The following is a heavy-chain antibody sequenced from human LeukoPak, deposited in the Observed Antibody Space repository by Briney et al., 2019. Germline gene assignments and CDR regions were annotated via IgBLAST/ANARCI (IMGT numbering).Heavy chain of an antibody. Sequence: ASVKVSCKGSGGTFSSYAISWVRQAPGQGLEWMGRINPNSGGTNYAQKFQGRVTMTRDTSISTAYMELSRLRSDDTAVYYCARESARADLDYWGQGTLVTVSS. CDR3: ARESARADLDY. CDR2: INPNSGGT. CDR1: GGTFSSYA. J-gene: IGHJ4*02. V-gene: IGHV1-2*06.